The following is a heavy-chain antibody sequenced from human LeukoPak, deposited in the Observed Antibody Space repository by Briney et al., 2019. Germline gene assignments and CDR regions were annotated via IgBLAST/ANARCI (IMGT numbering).Heavy chain of an antibody. V-gene: IGHV7-4-1*02. D-gene: IGHD3-16*02. CDR3: ARAFQSLGGLSLPDF. CDR2: IHPSTGNP. CDR1: GYTFTGYY. J-gene: IGHJ4*02. Sequence: ASVKVSCKASGYTFTGYYMHWVRQAPGQGLEWMGWIHPSTGNPTYAQGFTGRFVFSLDTSVSTTYLQIRSLKAEDAAVYYCARAFQSLGGLSLPDFWGQGTLVTVSS.